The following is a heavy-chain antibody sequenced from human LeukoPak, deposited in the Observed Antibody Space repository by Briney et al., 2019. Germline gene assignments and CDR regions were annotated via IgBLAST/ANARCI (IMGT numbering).Heavy chain of an antibody. V-gene: IGHV1-46*01. D-gene: IGHD3-22*01. J-gene: IGHJ4*02. CDR2: INPSGGST. CDR3: ARDQGGGYYYGY. CDR1: GYTFTSYY. Sequence: ASVKVSCKASGYTFTSYYMHWVRQAPGQGLEWMGIINPSGGSTSYAQKFQGRVTMTRDMSTSTVYMELSSLRSEDTAVYYCARDQGGGYYYGYWGQGTLVTVSS.